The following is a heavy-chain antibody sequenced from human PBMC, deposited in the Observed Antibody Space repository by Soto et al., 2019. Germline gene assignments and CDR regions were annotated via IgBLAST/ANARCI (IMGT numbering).Heavy chain of an antibody. CDR2: INDDGSST. CDR3: TRGPRSTSTGTGAF. D-gene: IGHD1-1*01. J-gene: IGHJ4*02. V-gene: IGHV3-74*01. Sequence: PWGSLRLSCSASVFTFSMYWMHWVRQVPGKGPEWVSRINDDGSSTNYADSVKGRFTISRDNAKNTLYLQMNDLRAEDTAVYYCTRGPRSTSTGTGAFWGQGTLVTVSS. CDR1: VFTFSMYW.